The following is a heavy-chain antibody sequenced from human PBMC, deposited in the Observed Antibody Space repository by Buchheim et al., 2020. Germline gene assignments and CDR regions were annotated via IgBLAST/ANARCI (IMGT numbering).Heavy chain of an antibody. CDR3: ARGRSGYYYRPFDP. J-gene: IGHJ5*02. CDR1: GGSFSGYY. CDR2: INHSGST. Sequence: QVQLQQWGAGLLKPSETLSLTCAVYGGSFSGYYWSWIRQPPGKGLEWIGEINHSGSTNYNPSLKSRVTISVDTSKNQFPLKLSSVTAADTAVYYCARGRSGYYYRPFDPWGQGTL. D-gene: IGHD3-22*01. V-gene: IGHV4-34*01.